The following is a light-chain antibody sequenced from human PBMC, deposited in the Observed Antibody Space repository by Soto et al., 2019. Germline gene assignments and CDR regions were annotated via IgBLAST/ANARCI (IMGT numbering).Light chain of an antibody. Sequence: EIVLTQSPGTLSLSPGERATLSCRASQSVSSSYLAWYQQKPGQALRLHIHGASSRATGIPDRFSGSGSGTDFTLTISRLEPEDFAVYYCQQYGSSPYTFGQGTKLEIK. CDR1: QSVSSSY. CDR2: GAS. J-gene: IGKJ2*01. CDR3: QQYGSSPYT. V-gene: IGKV3-20*01.